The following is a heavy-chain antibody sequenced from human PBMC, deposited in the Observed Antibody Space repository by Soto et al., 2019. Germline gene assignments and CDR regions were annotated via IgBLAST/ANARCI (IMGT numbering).Heavy chain of an antibody. CDR1: GGTFRTYA. V-gene: IGHV1-69*12. Sequence: QVQLLQSGAEVKKPGSSVRVSCEASGGTFRTYAISWVRQAPGQGLEWMGEIIPIFGTVNYTQKFQGRVTMTADETTTTGYMDLRSLTSEATAVYYGAKGAVAGTPTSYYYYGMDVWGQGTTVTVSS. D-gene: IGHD6-19*01. CDR2: IIPIFGTV. CDR3: AKGAVAGTPTSYYYYGMDV. J-gene: IGHJ6*02.